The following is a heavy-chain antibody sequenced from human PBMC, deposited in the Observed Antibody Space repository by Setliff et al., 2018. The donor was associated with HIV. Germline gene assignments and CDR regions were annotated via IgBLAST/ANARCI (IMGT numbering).Heavy chain of an antibody. D-gene: IGHD2-2*01. CDR2: IYSSGTT. CDR1: GVSISDHY. J-gene: IGHJ6*03. CDR3: ARDRDIVVVPASPQGYYYYMDV. V-gene: IGHV4-4*09. Sequence: SETLSLTCFVSGVSISDHYWGRIRQPPGKGLEWIGYIYSSGTTQYNPSVESRVTMSLDTSRDQFSLNLRSVTAADTAVYYCARDRDIVVVPASPQGYYYYMDVWGKGTTVTVSS.